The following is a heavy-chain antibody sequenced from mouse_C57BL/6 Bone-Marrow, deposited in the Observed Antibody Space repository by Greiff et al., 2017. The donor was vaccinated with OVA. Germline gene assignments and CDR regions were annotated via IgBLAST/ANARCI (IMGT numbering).Heavy chain of an antibody. J-gene: IGHJ4*01. CDR3: ARPYDLYAMDY. V-gene: IGHV1-64*01. CDR1: GYTFTSYW. D-gene: IGHD2-3*01. Sequence: QVQLKQPGAELVKPGASVKLSCKASGYTFTSYWMHWVKQRPGQGLEWIGMIHPNSGSTNYNEKFKSKATLTVDKSSSTAYMQLSSLTSEDSAVYYCARPYDLYAMDYWGQGTSVTVSS. CDR2: IHPNSGST.